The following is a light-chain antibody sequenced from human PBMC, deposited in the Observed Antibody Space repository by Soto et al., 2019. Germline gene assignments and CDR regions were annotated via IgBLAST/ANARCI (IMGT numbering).Light chain of an antibody. Sequence: DIQMTQSPSSLSASVGDRVTITCRASQSISTYLNCYHQKPGKAPDLLIYAASSLKSGVPSRFSGSGSGTHFTLTITGLQPADFATYYRQQNISIPITFGQGTRLEIK. CDR2: AAS. CDR1: QSISTY. J-gene: IGKJ5*01. CDR3: QQNISIPIT. V-gene: IGKV1-39*01.